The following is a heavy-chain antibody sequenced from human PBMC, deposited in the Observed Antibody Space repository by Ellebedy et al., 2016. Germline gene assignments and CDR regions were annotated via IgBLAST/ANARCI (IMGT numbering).Heavy chain of an antibody. Sequence: GGSLRLSCAASGFTFSTLWMSWVRQAPGKGLEWVANIKRDGSEKFYVDSVKGRFTISRDNAKNSLYLQMNNLRVEDTAEYYCARENWTNDYWGQGTLVTVSS. CDR1: GFTFSTLW. D-gene: IGHD1/OR15-1a*01. CDR2: IKRDGSEK. J-gene: IGHJ4*02. V-gene: IGHV3-7*04. CDR3: ARENWTNDY.